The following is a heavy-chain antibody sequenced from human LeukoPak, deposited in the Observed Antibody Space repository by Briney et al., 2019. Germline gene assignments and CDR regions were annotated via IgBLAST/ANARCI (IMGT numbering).Heavy chain of an antibody. Sequence: GGSLRLSCAASGFTFSSYSINWARQAPGKGLEWVSSISSSSSYIYYADSVKGRFTISRDNAKNSLYLQMNSLRAEDTALYYCARGKGVYDWNPGWYFDLWGRGTLVTVSS. D-gene: IGHD1-1*01. J-gene: IGHJ2*01. CDR2: ISSSSSYI. CDR3: ARGKGVYDWNPGWYFDL. CDR1: GFTFSSYS. V-gene: IGHV3-21*04.